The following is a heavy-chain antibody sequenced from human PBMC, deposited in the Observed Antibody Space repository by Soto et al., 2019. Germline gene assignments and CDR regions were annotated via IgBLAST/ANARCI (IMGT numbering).Heavy chain of an antibody. CDR2: IWYDGSNK. CDR1: GFTFSSYW. Sequence: PGGSLRLSCAASGFTFSSYWMSWVRQAPGKGLEWVAVIWYDGSNKYYADSVKGRFTISRDNSKNTLYLQMNSLRAEDTAVYYCARGVFSSHSAGIFYWGQGTLVTVSS. CDR3: ARGVFSSHSAGIFY. J-gene: IGHJ4*02. D-gene: IGHD6-13*01. V-gene: IGHV3-33*08.